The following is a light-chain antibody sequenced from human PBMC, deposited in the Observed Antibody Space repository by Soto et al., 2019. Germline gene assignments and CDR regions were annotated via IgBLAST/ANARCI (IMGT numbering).Light chain of an antibody. CDR2: GAS. V-gene: IGKV3-20*01. Sequence: EIVLTQSPGTLSLSPGERATLSCRASQSVSNNYLAWYQQKPGQAPRLLIYGASNRATGIPDRFSGSGSGTDFTLSISRLEPEDFGVYYCQQYGDSRTFGQGTKVDI. CDR3: QQYGDSRT. J-gene: IGKJ1*01. CDR1: QSVSNNY.